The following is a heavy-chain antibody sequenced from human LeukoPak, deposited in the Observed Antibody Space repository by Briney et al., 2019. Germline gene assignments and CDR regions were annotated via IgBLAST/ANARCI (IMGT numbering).Heavy chain of an antibody. J-gene: IGHJ5*02. CDR1: GFTFSSYS. D-gene: IGHD3-10*01. CDR3: AKDRTSDSGSYYNNWFDP. V-gene: IGHV3-23*01. CDR2: ISSGGGMT. Sequence: EPGGSLRLSCAASGFTFSSYSMNWVRQVPGKGLEWVSGISSGGGMTYYEDSVKGRFTISRDNSKNTLYLQMNSLRAEDTAVYYCAKDRTSDSGSYYNNWFDPWGQGTLVTVSS.